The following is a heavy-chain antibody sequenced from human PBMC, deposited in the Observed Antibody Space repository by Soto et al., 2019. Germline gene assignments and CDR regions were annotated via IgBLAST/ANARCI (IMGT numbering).Heavy chain of an antibody. V-gene: IGHV1-69*13. D-gene: IGHD3-22*01. CDR2: IIPIFGTA. CDR1: GGTFSSYA. CDR3: ARIDRDSSGYYYFDY. J-gene: IGHJ4*02. Sequence: SVKVSCKASGGTFSSYAISWVRQAPGQGLEWMGGIIPIFGTANYAQKFQGRVTITADESTSTAYMELSSLRSEDTAVYYCARIDRDSSGYYYFDYWGQGTLVTVSS.